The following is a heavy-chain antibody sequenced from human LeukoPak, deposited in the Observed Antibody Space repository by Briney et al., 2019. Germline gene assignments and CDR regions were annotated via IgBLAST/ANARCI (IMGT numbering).Heavy chain of an antibody. CDR1: GFTFSSYA. CDR2: ISYDGSNK. D-gene: IGHD1-26*01. J-gene: IGHJ1*01. CDR3: AKGGSYPTYFQH. Sequence: GGSLRLSCAASGFTFSSYAMHWVRQAPGKGLEWVAVISYDGSNKYYADSVKGRFTISRNNSKNTLYLQMNSLRAEDTAVYYCAKGGSYPTYFQHWGQGTLVTVSS. V-gene: IGHV3-30-3*01.